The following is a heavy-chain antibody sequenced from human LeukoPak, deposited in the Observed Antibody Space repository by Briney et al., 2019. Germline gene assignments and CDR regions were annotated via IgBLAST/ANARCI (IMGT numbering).Heavy chain of an antibody. J-gene: IGHJ4*02. V-gene: IGHV3-74*01. CDR2: INSDGSST. CDR1: GFTFSRYW. CDR3: ATLVVVVEGDY. Sequence: GGSLRLSCAASGFTFSRYWMHWVRQTPGKGLVRVSRINSDGSSTTNADSVKGRFTISRDNAKNTLYLQMNSLRDEDTAVYYCATLVVVVEGDYWGQGTLVTVSS. D-gene: IGHD2-15*01.